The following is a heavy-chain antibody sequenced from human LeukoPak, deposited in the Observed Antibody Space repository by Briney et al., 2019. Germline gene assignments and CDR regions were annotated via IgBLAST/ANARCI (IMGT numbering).Heavy chain of an antibody. J-gene: IGHJ4*02. CDR2: ISSSSSYM. CDR3: AKFRHCYDNGGSPY. CDR1: GFTFSSYS. D-gene: IGHD3-22*01. Sequence: PGGSLRLSCAASGFTFSSYSMNWVRQAPGKGLEWVSSISSSSSYMFYTDSVKGRFTISRDNAKNSLYLQMNSLRAEDTAVYFCAKFRHCYDNGGSPYWGQGTLVTVSS. V-gene: IGHV3-21*01.